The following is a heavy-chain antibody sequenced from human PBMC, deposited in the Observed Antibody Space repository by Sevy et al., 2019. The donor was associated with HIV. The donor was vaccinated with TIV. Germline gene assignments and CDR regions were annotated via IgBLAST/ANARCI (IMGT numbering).Heavy chain of an antibody. CDR2: ISSSGSYI. CDR3: ARVRPYDNSDFDY. J-gene: IGHJ4*02. D-gene: IGHD3-22*01. CDR1: GFTFRSYT. Sequence: GGSQRLSCVASGFTFRSYTMKWVRQAPGKGLECVSSISSSGSYIYYADSVKGRFTISRDDAKNSLYLQMNTLRAEDAALYYCARVRPYDNSDFDYWGQGTLVTVSS. V-gene: IGHV3-21*01.